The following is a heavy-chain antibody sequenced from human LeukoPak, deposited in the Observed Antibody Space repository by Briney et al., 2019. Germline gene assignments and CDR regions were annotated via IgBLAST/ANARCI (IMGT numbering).Heavy chain of an antibody. J-gene: IGHJ4*02. Sequence: PGGSLRLSCAASGFSFSRNAMNWVRQASGKGLEWVSAISGSGGSTHYADSVKGRFTISRDNSKNTLYLQMNSLRAEDTAVYYCAKEAPGWFDYWGQGTLVTVSS. V-gene: IGHV3-23*01. CDR3: AKEAPGWFDY. CDR1: GFSFSRNA. CDR2: ISGSGGST.